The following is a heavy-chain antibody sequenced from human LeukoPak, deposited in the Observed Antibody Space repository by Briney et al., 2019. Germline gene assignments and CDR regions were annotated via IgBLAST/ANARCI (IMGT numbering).Heavy chain of an antibody. CDR2: IYYSGST. D-gene: IGHD6-6*01. CDR1: VGSISSYF. J-gene: IGHJ4*02. CDR3: ARATGEYSSSRPLDY. V-gene: IGHV4-59*01. Sequence: PSETRSLTCLVSVGSISSYFWSWIRQPPGKGLAWSGYIYYSGSTNYNPSLKSRVTISVDTSKNEFSLKLSSVTAADTAVYYCARATGEYSSSRPLDYWGQGTLVTVSS.